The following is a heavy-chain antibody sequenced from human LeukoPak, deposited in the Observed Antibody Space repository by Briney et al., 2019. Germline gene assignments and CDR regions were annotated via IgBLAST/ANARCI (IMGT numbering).Heavy chain of an antibody. Sequence: ASVKVSCKASGYTFTGYYMHWVRQAPGQGLEWMGWINPNSGGTNYAQKFQGRVTITADESTSTAYMELSSLRSEDTAVYCCARKGYCSSTSCRRADAFDIWGQGTMVTVSS. CDR2: INPNSGGT. CDR1: GYTFTGYY. CDR3: ARKGYCSSTSCRRADAFDI. J-gene: IGHJ3*02. D-gene: IGHD2-2*01. V-gene: IGHV1-2*02.